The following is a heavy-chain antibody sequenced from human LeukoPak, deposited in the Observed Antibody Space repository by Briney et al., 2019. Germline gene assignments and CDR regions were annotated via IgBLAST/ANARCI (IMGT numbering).Heavy chain of an antibody. CDR2: ISGSGGST. Sequence: QPGGSLRLSCAASGFTFSSYAMSWVRPAPGQGLEWGSAISGSGGSTSYADSVRGRFTISGDNSKNRLYLQMHSLRAAAVAVYSCAKDPYSGTSSHYDYWGQGTLVTVSS. J-gene: IGHJ4*02. V-gene: IGHV3-23*01. CDR1: GFTFSSYA. D-gene: IGHD1-7*01. CDR3: AKDPYSGTSSHYDY.